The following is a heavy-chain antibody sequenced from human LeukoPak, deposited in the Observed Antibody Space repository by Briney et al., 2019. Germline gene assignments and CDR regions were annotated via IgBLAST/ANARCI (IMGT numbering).Heavy chain of an antibody. J-gene: IGHJ6*03. Sequence: GGSLRLSCAASGFTFGSYSMNWVRQAPGKGLEWVSYISSSSSTIYYADSVKGRFTISRDNAKNSLYLQMNSLRAEDTAVYYCARDGEWVRRITIFGVVMGYMDVWGKGTTVTVSS. CDR1: GFTFGSYS. CDR2: ISSSSSTI. CDR3: ARDGEWVRRITIFGVVMGYMDV. D-gene: IGHD3-3*01. V-gene: IGHV3-48*04.